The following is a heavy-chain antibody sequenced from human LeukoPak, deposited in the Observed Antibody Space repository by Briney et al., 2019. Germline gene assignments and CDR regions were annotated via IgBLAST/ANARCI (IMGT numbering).Heavy chain of an antibody. CDR2: LSGSGGST. CDR1: GFTLSSYA. Sequence: GGSLRLSCAASGFTLSSYAMSWVRQAPGKGLQWVSGLSGSGGSTFYADSVKGRFTISRDNSKNTLYLHMNYLRAEDTAVYYCAKDPPYSSSWYAFGDYWGQGTLVTVSS. CDR3: AKDPPYSSSWYAFGDY. D-gene: IGHD6-13*01. V-gene: IGHV3-23*01. J-gene: IGHJ4*02.